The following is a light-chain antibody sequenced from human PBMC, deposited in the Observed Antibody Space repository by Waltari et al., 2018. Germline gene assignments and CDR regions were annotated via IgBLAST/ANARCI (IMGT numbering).Light chain of an antibody. CDR3: QTGGHGIGV. V-gene: IGLV4-69*01. CDR1: SGHSSNV. Sequence: QLALTQSPSASASLGASLKLTCTLTSGHSSNVVAWLQQQPEKGPRYLMKVNSAGSHRKGAEIHVRCSGSCSGAVRDLTIASLQSEDEGDNYCQTGGHGIGVFGGGTKVTVL. CDR2: VNSAGSH. J-gene: IGLJ3*02.